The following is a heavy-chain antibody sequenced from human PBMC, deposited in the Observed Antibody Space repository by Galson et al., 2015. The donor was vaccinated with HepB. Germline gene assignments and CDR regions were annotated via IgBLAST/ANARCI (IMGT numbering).Heavy chain of an antibody. V-gene: IGHV3-23*01. CDR3: ARENDYFFDY. J-gene: IGHJ4*02. CDR2: ISGSGGST. D-gene: IGHD1-1*01. CDR1: GFTFSSYA. Sequence: SLRLSCATSGFTFSSYAMSWVRQAPGKGLEWVSAISGSGGSTYYADSVKGRFTVSRDNSKNTLYLQMNSLRVEDTAVYYCARENDYFFDYWGQGILVTASS.